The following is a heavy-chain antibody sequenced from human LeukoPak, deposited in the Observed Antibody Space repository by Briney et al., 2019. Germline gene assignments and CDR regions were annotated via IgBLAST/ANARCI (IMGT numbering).Heavy chain of an antibody. J-gene: IGHJ2*01. CDR2: ISPYNGNT. V-gene: IGHV1-18*04. CDR3: ARDNTWYFDL. D-gene: IGHD2/OR15-2a*01. Sequence: GASVKVSCKASGYTFTRYYMHWVRQAPGQGLEWMGWISPYNGNTNSAQRFQGRVTMTTDTSTSAAYMELTSLRPDDTAVYYCARDNTWYFDLWGRGTLVTVSS. CDR1: GYTFTRYY.